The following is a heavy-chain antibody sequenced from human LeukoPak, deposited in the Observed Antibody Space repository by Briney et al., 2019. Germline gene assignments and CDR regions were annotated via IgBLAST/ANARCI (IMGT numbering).Heavy chain of an antibody. CDR1: GFTFSNYA. CDR2: ISGSGGDT. V-gene: IGHV3-23*01. D-gene: IGHD3-22*01. J-gene: IGHJ6*03. CDR3: ARVDSSGLGWDYYYYMDV. Sequence: GGSLRLSCAASGFTFSNYAMTWVRQAPGKGLEWVSTISGSGGDTYYADSVKGRFTVSRDNTKNTLYLQMNSLRAEDTAVYYCARVDSSGLGWDYYYYMDVWGKGTTVTVSS.